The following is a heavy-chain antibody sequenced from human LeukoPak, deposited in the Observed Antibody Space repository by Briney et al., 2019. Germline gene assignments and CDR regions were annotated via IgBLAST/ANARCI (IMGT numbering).Heavy chain of an antibody. V-gene: IGHV4-34*01. CDR3: ARKGLLGYCSNGVCRDYYYFMDV. CDR1: GGSFSNYY. Sequence: PSETLSLTCAVHGGSFSNYYWSWIRQPPGKGLGWIGESNDRGTTTYNPSLKSRVTVSVDTSKSQFSLKMTSVTAADTAVYFCARKGLLGYCSNGVCRDYYYFMDVWGKGTGVIVSS. J-gene: IGHJ6*03. CDR2: SNDRGTT. D-gene: IGHD2-8*01.